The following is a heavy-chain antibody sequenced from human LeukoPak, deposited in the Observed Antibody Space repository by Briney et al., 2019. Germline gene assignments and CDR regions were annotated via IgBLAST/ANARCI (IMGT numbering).Heavy chain of an antibody. Sequence: GGSLRLSCAVSGFTVSTNYMSWVRQAPGKGLEWVSAIYSGGSTHYADSVKGRFTISRDNSNNTLYLQMDSLRAEDTAVYYCARKMYYYDSRCYPPYFDYWGQGTLVTVSS. CDR2: IYSGGST. V-gene: IGHV3-53*01. D-gene: IGHD3-22*01. CDR3: ARKMYYYDSRCYPPYFDY. CDR1: GFTVSTNY. J-gene: IGHJ4*02.